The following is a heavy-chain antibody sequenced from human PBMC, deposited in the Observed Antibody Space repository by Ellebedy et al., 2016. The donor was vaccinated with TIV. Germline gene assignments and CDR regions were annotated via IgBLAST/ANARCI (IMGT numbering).Heavy chain of an antibody. V-gene: IGHV3-23*01. CDR2: LTTGGVT. D-gene: IGHD6-19*01. J-gene: IGHJ4*02. CDR1: RFTSYSYA. Sequence: PWGSLRLSCAVSRFTSYSYAMSWVRQAPGRVLEWVASLTTGGVTFYAESVKDRFTISRDSSKNTLYLQMNSLRVEDTAVYYCARDAARSGWISDYWGQGTRVTVSS. CDR3: ARDAARSGWISDY.